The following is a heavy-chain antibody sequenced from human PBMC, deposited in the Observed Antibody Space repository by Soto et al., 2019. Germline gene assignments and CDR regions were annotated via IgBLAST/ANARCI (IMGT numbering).Heavy chain of an antibody. CDR2: ISGSGGST. V-gene: IGHV3-23*01. J-gene: IGHJ6*02. CDR1: GFTFSSYA. D-gene: IGHD6-19*01. Sequence: GGSLRLSCAASGFTFSSYAMSWVRQAPGKGLEWVSAISGSGGSTYYADSVKGRFTISRDNSKNTLYLQMNSLRAEDTAVYYCAKVTTREQWLVVDYYYYYGMDVWGQGTTVTVSS. CDR3: AKVTTREQWLVVDYYYYYGMDV.